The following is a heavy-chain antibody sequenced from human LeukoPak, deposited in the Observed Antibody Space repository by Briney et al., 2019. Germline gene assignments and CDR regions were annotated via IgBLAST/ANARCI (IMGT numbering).Heavy chain of an antibody. J-gene: IGHJ4*02. CDR3: TKELVSRSSLTFDY. CDR1: GFTFSSYG. D-gene: IGHD1-26*01. V-gene: IGHV3-23*01. Sequence: PGGSLRLSCAASGFTFSSYGMHWVRQAPGKGLEWVSAIGGSADYTYYADSVKGRFTTSRDNSINTLYLQMNSLRAEDTAVYYCTKELVSRSSLTFDYWGQGTLVTVSS. CDR2: IGGSADYT.